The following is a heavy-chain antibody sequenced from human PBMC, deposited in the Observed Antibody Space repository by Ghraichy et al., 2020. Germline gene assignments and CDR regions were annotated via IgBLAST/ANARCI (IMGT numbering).Heavy chain of an antibody. CDR3: TKEGQLGYYDC. V-gene: IGHV3-23*01. CDR2: ISGSGTT. D-gene: IGHD6-13*01. J-gene: IGHJ4*02. CDR1: GFNFGSKA. Sequence: GGSLRLSCAASGFNFGSKAMGWVRRAPGKGLEWVSTISGSGTTYYTDSVKGRFTISRDNSKDTLFLQMNRLRVEDTAVYYCTKEGQLGYYDCWGQGTLVTVS.